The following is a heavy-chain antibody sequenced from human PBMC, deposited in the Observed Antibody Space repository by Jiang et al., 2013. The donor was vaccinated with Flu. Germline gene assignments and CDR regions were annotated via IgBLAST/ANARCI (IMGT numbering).Heavy chain of an antibody. Sequence: TLTCTVSGFSLSNARMGVSWIRQPPGKALEWLAHIFSNDEKSYSTSLKSRLTISKDTSKSQVVLTMTNMDPVDTATYYCARIDFWSGYYTVDYWGQGTLVTVSS. CDR2: IFSNDEK. J-gene: IGHJ4*02. CDR1: GFSLSNARMG. CDR3: ARIDFWSGYYTVDY. D-gene: IGHD3-3*01. V-gene: IGHV2-26*01.